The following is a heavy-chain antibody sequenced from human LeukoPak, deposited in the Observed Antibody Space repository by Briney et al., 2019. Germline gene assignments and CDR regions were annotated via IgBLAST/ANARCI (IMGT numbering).Heavy chain of an antibody. V-gene: IGHV4-59*02. CDR2: IYYTGSS. D-gene: IGHD2-21*02. Sequence: MASDTLSLTCTVSGVSVSSYYWNWIRQPPGKGLEWIGYIYYTGSSNYNPSLKSRVSISVDTSKNQFSLKLTSVTAADTAVYYCARSVYGGDASYYFDYWGQGTLVTVSS. J-gene: IGHJ4*02. CDR1: GVSVSSYY. CDR3: ARSVYGGDASYYFDY.